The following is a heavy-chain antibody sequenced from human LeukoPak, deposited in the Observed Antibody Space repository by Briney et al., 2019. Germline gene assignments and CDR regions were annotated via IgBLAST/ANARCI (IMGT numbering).Heavy chain of an antibody. CDR1: GYSLTTDY. CDR3: ASVYLYGMDV. D-gene: IGHD2-8*01. Sequence: ASVKVSCTASGYSLTTDYMHWVRQAPGQGLEWMAIINPSGGGTKYAQKFQGRVTMTRDTPTNTVYMELSSLRTEDTAVYYCASVYLYGMDVWGQGTTVTVSS. V-gene: IGHV1-46*01. CDR2: INPSGGGT. J-gene: IGHJ6*02.